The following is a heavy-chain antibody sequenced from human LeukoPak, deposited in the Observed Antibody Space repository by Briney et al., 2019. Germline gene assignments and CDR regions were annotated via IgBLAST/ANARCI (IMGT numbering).Heavy chain of an antibody. V-gene: IGHV3-30*02. CDR3: ARDRVSWGFPSAFDI. Sequence: GGSLRLSCAASGFTFSSYGMHWVRQAPGKGLEWVAFIRYDGSNKYYADSVKGRFTISRDNSKNTLYLQMNSLRAEDTAVYYCARDRVSWGFPSAFDIWGQGTMVTVSS. J-gene: IGHJ3*02. CDR1: GFTFSSYG. CDR2: IRYDGSNK. D-gene: IGHD7-27*01.